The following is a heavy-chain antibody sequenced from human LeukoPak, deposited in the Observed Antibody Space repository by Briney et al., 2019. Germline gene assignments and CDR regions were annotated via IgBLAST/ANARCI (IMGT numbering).Heavy chain of an antibody. Sequence: SETLSLTCTVSGYSISSDYYWGWIRQPPGRGLEWIGTIHHSGSTYYNPSLKSRVTMSVDTSKNQFSLRLTSVTAADTATYYCARRGYSSSTGDMDVWGKGTTVTVSS. V-gene: IGHV4-38-2*02. CDR2: IHHSGST. CDR3: ARRGYSSSTGDMDV. D-gene: IGHD6-6*01. CDR1: GYSISSDYY. J-gene: IGHJ6*03.